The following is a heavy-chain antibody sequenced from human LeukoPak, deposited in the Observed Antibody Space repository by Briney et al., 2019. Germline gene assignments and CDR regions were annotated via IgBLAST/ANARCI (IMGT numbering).Heavy chain of an antibody. CDR2: IIPIFGTA. CDR3: AGRLRDGIFGVVTKFDP. J-gene: IGHJ5*02. V-gene: IGHV1-69*05. D-gene: IGHD3-3*01. CDR1: GGTFSSYA. Sequence: SVKVSCKASGGTFSSYAISWVRQAPGQGLEWMGGIIPIFGTANYAQKFQGRVTITTDESTSTAYMGLSGLRSEDTAVYYCAGRLRDGIFGVVTKFDPWGQGTLVTVSS.